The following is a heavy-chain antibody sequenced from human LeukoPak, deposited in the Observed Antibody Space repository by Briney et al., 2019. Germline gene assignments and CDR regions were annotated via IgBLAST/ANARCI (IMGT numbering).Heavy chain of an antibody. CDR3: TRDRGYSYGYGDY. J-gene: IGHJ4*02. D-gene: IGHD5-18*01. Sequence: GGSLRLPCTASGFTFGDYAMSWVRQAPGKGLEWVGFIRSKANGGTTEYAASVKGRFTISRDDSKSIAYLQMNSLKNEDTAVYYCTRDRGYSYGYGDYWGQGTLVTVSS. CDR1: GFTFGDYA. V-gene: IGHV3-49*04. CDR2: IRSKANGGTT.